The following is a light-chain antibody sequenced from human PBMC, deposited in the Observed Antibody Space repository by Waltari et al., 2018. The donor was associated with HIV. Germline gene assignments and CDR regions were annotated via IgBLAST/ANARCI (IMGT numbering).Light chain of an antibody. CDR1: ALAKKF. Sequence: SNELTQPPSVSVSPGQTARITCSGDALAKKFAYWYQQKSGQAPVLVIFDDSKRPSGIPERVSGSNSGKMATLTISGAQVEDEGDYYCYSTDSSGYPRGVFGTGTKVIVL. V-gene: IGLV3-10*01. CDR3: YSTDSSGYPRGV. J-gene: IGLJ1*01. CDR2: DDS.